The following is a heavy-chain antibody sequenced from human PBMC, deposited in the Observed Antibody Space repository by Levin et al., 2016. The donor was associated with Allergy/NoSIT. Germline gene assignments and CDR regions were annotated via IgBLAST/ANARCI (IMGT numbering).Heavy chain of an antibody. CDR2: LTVSGDDT. CDR3: VKDVLDRGSEY. D-gene: IGHD1-1*01. CDR1: GFPFSNYA. J-gene: IGHJ4*02. V-gene: IGHV3-23*01. Sequence: LSLTCAASGFPFSNYAFSWVRQAPGKGLEWVSSLTVSGDDTFYADCVKGRFTISRDNSKNTLYLHMNSLRAEDTAVYYCVKDVLDRGSEYWGQGTLLTVSS.